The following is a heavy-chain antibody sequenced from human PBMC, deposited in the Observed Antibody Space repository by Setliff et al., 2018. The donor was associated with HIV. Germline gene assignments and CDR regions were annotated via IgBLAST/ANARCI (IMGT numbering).Heavy chain of an antibody. CDR2: ITHSGST. CDR3: AILRGYSYGYFFDY. D-gene: IGHD5-18*01. V-gene: IGHV4-34*01. CDR1: GGSFINYY. Sequence: SETLSLTCAVYGGSFINYYWSWIRQSPGKGLEWIGEITHSGSTNYNPPLKSRVTISVDTSKNQFSLKLSSVTAADTAVYYCAILRGYSYGYFFDYWGQGMLVTVSS. J-gene: IGHJ4*02.